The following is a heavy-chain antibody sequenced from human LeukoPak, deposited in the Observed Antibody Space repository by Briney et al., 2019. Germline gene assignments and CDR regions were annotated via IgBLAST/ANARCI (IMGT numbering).Heavy chain of an antibody. CDR1: GFTFSRFG. V-gene: IGHV3-30*02. CDR2: IQYDESLK. J-gene: IGHJ5*02. D-gene: IGHD3-10*01. CDR3: AKDQGVVGSYDA. Sequence: PGGSLRLSCEASGFTFSRFGMNWVGQAPGKGLEGVAFIQYDESLKCYLGSVKGRFATSRDNSKNTVYLQMNSLRVEDTAVYYCAKDQGVVGSYDAWGQGTLVTVSS.